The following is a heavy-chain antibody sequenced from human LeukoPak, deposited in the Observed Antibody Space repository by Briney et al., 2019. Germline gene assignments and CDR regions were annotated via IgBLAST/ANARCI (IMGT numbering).Heavy chain of an antibody. Sequence: SETLSLTCTVSGGSISSGSYYWGWIRQPPGKGLDWIGSFYYTGNTYYNPSLKSRVTISVDTSKNQFSLKLSSVTAAGTAVYHCARQIAGAGEWAFDMWGQGTMVTVSS. D-gene: IGHD6-19*01. V-gene: IGHV4-39*01. CDR2: FYYTGNT. J-gene: IGHJ3*02. CDR3: ARQIAGAGEWAFDM. CDR1: GGSISSGSYY.